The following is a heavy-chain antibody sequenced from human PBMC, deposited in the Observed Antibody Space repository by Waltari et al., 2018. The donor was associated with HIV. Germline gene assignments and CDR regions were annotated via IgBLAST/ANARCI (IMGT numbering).Heavy chain of an antibody. CDR2: CNTDTGNP. D-gene: IGHD4-4*01. CDR3: ARIPPSRSHPYSYYDMDV. V-gene: IGHV7-4-1*02. CDR1: GYPFTKYA. J-gene: IGHJ6*02. Sequence: QVQLVQSGSELKKPGASVKVSCKASGYPFTKYAMNWVRQAPGQGLEWMGWCNTDTGNPPDAQGFTGRYDFSLDTSVSTAYLQISYLKAEDTAVYYCARIPPSRSHPYSYYDMDVWGQGTTVTVSS.